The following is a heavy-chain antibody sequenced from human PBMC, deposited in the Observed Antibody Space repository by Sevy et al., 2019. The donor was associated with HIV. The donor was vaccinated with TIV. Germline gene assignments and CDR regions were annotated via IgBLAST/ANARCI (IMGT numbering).Heavy chain of an antibody. CDR3: ARAGGTTDWGMDV. CDR2: LYYNGRT. J-gene: IGHJ6*02. Sequence: SETLSLTCTVSGGSISSYYWNWIRQSPGKGLECIGYLYYNGRTIYNPSLTSRVTISVDTSKNQFSLGLSSVTAADTAVYFCARAGGTTDWGMDVWGQGTTVTVSS. D-gene: IGHD2-2*01. CDR1: GGSISSYY. V-gene: IGHV4-59*01.